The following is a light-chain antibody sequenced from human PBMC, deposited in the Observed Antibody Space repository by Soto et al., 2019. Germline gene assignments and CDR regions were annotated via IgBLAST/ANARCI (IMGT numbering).Light chain of an antibody. CDR3: GSWDSSLSAYV. Sequence: QSVMTQPPSVYAAPGQKVTISCSRSSSNIGGNSVSWYQQLPGTAPKLLIYDDNKRPSGIPDRFSGSKSGTSATLGITGFQTGDEADYYCGSWDSSLSAYVFGTGTKLTVL. J-gene: IGLJ1*01. V-gene: IGLV1-51*01. CDR1: SSNIGGNS. CDR2: DDN.